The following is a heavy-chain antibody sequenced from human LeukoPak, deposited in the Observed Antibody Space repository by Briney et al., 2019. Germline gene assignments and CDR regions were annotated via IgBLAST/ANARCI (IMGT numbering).Heavy chain of an antibody. V-gene: IGHV1-2*06. J-gene: IGHJ4*02. D-gene: IGHD6-19*01. CDR1: GYTFTGYY. CDR2: INPNSSGT. CDR3: ARDGSGWYEDFDY. Sequence: ASVKVSCKASGYTFTGYYMHWVRQAPGQGLEWMGRINPNSSGTDYAQKFQGRVTMTRDTSISTAYMELSRLRSDDTAVYYCARDGSGWYEDFDYWGQGTLATVSS.